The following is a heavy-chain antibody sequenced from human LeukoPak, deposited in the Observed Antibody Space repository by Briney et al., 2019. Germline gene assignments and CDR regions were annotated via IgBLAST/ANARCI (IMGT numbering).Heavy chain of an antibody. CDR1: GGTFSSYA. J-gene: IGHJ5*02. V-gene: IGHV1-69*13. Sequence: ASVKVSCKACGGTFSSYAIRGVRQAPGQGLEWVGGSIPIFGTANYAQNFQGRVTITAPESTSPAYMALSPLRSQATTVYHCARAVQWLVPTRASFDPWGPGTLVTVSS. CDR3: ARAVQWLVPTRASFDP. D-gene: IGHD6-19*01. CDR2: SIPIFGTA.